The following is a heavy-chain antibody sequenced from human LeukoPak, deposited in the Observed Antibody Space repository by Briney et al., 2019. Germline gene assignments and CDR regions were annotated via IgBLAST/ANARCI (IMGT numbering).Heavy chain of an antibody. CDR3: ASSYDSSGYYLNRDAGYFDY. J-gene: IGHJ4*02. CDR2: IIPILGTA. CDR1: GGTFSSYA. D-gene: IGHD3-22*01. Sequence: SVKVSCKASGGTFSSYAISWVRQAPGQGLEWMGRIIPILGTANYAQKFQGRVTITTDESTSTAYMELSSLRSEDTAVYYCASSYDSSGYYLNRDAGYFDYWGQGTLVTVSS. V-gene: IGHV1-69*11.